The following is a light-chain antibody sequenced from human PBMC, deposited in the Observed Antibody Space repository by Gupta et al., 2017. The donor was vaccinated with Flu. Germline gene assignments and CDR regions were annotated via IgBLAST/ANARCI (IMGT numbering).Light chain of an antibody. Sequence: EIVMTQSPATLSVSQGERANLSRRASQSVSSNLAWYQQKPGQPPRLLIYGASTRATGIPARCSGSGSGTEFTLTISSLQSEDFAVYYCQQYNNWPLTFGGGTKVEIK. CDR1: QSVSSN. CDR3: QQYNNWPLT. CDR2: GAS. J-gene: IGKJ4*01. V-gene: IGKV3-15*01.